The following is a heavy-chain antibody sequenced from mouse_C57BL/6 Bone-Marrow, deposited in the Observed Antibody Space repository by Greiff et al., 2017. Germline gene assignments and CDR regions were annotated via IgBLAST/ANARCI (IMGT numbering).Heavy chain of an antibody. J-gene: IGHJ1*03. D-gene: IGHD2-5*01. CDR3: ASKGYYSNWYFDV. V-gene: IGHV1-55*01. CDR2: IYPGSGST. Sequence: VQLQQPGAELVKPGASVKMSCKASGYTFTSYWITWVKQRPGQGLEWIGDIYPGSGSTNYNEKFKSKATLTVDTSSSAAYMQLSSLTSEDSAVYYCASKGYYSNWYFDVWGTGTTVTVSS. CDR1: GYTFTSYW.